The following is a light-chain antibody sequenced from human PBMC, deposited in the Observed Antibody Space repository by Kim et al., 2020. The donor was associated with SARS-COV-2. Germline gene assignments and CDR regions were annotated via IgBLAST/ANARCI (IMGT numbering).Light chain of an antibody. CDR1: KLGDKY. Sequence: VSHGQTASITCSGDKLGDKYASWYQQKPGQYPVLVIYQDNKRPSGIPERFSGSNSGNTATLTIRGTQALDEGDYYCQAWDSTAARVFGGGTQLTVL. CDR2: QDN. V-gene: IGLV3-1*01. J-gene: IGLJ2*01. CDR3: QAWDSTAARV.